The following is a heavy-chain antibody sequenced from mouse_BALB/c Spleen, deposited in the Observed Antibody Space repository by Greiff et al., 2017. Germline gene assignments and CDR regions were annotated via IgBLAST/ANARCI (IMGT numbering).Heavy chain of an antibody. CDR3: TSDGSSRLGY. CDR1: GFTFSNYW. D-gene: IGHD1-1*01. J-gene: IGHJ2*01. CDR2: IRLNCNNYET. V-gene: IGHV6-6*02. Sequence: EVLLVESGGGLVQLGGSMKLSCVASGFTFSNYWMHWVRQSPEKGLEWVAEIRLNCNNYETHYAESVQGRFTISRDDSKSSVYLQMKNLRAEDTGIYYCTSDGSSRLGYWGQGTTVTVSA.